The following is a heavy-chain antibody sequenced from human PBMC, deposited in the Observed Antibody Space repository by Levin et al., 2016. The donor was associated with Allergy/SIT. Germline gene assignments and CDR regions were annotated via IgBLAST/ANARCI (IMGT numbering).Heavy chain of an antibody. CDR1: GYSFTSYW. V-gene: IGHV5-10-1*01. D-gene: IGHD2-21*02. CDR2: IDPSGSYT. J-gene: IGHJ5*02. CDR3: ARQKVVVTAQGLDP. Sequence: GGSLRLSCKGSGYSFTSYWISWVRQVPGRGLEWMGRIDPSGSYTNYSPSFQGHVSISVDKSISTAYIKLSSLKDSDSAMYYCARQKVVVTAQGLDPWGQGTLVTVSS.